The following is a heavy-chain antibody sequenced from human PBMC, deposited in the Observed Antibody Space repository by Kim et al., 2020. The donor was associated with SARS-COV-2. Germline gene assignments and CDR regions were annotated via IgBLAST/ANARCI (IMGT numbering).Heavy chain of an antibody. D-gene: IGHD3-10*01. V-gene: IGHV3-30-3*01. CDR3: AGSGDYYYGMDV. Sequence: GGSLRLSCAASGFTFSSYAMHWVRQAPGKGLEWVAVISYDGSNKYYADSVKGRFTISRDNSKNTLYLQMNSLRAEDTAVYYCAGSGDYYYGMDVWGQGTTVTVSS. J-gene: IGHJ6*02. CDR2: ISYDGSNK. CDR1: GFTFSSYA.